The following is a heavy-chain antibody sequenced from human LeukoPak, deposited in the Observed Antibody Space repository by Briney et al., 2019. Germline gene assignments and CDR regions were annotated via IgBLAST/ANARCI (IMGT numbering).Heavy chain of an antibody. J-gene: IGHJ6*02. CDR3: ARVESSSPSNYYGMDV. V-gene: IGHV1-18*01. Sequence: ASVKVSCKASGYTFTSYGISWVRQAPGQGLEWMGWISAYNGNTNYAQKLQGRVTTTTETSTSTAYMELRSLRSDDTAVYYCARVESSSPSNYYGMDVWGQGTTVTVSS. CDR2: ISAYNGNT. D-gene: IGHD6-13*01. CDR1: GYTFTSYG.